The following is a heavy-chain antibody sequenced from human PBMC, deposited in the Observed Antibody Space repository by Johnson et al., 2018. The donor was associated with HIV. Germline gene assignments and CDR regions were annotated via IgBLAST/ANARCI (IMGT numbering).Heavy chain of an antibody. CDR1: GFTFSSHG. V-gene: IGHV3-30*18. J-gene: IGHJ3*02. CDR2: ISYDGNNK. CDR3: AKGGIATRFFDI. Sequence: QVQLVASGGGVVQPARSLRLSCAASGFTFSSHGMPWVRQAPGTGLEWVAVISYDGNNKYYADAVTGRFTISRDNSKNTLYLQMNSLRAEDTALYYCAKGGIATRFFDIWGQGTMVTVSS. D-gene: IGHD6-6*01.